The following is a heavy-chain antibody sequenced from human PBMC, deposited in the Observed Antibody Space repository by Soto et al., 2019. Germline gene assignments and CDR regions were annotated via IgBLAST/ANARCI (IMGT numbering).Heavy chain of an antibody. Sequence: QVQLVQSGAEVREPGASVKVSCKASGYTFTSYHMHWVRQAPGQGLEWMGTINPSGGTTIYAQKLQGRVTMTRDTSTSTVYMELSRLRSEDTAVYYCTRGYDQGGNYWGQGTLVTVSS. CDR3: TRGYDQGGNY. CDR2: INPSGGTT. D-gene: IGHD1-1*01. V-gene: IGHV1-46*03. CDR1: GYTFTSYH. J-gene: IGHJ4*02.